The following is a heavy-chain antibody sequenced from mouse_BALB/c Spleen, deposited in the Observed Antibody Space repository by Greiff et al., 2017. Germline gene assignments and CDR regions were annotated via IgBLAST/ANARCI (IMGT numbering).Heavy chain of an antibody. D-gene: IGHD1-1*01. CDR2: ISSGSSTS. Sequence: EVKLVESGGGLVQPGGSRKLSCAASGFTFSSCGMHWVRQAPEKGLEWVAYISSGSSTSYYADTVKGRFTISRDNPKNTLFLQMTSLRSEDTAMYYCARPYYGSRPYAMDYWGQGTSVTVSS. CDR3: ARPYYGSRPYAMDY. V-gene: IGHV5-17*02. CDR1: GFTFSSCG. J-gene: IGHJ4*01.